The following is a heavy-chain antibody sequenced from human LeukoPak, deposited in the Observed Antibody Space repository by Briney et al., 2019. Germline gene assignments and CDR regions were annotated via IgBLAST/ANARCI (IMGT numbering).Heavy chain of an antibody. CDR3: ARSFHQANPNFDY. CDR2: INPSGGST. D-gene: IGHD4/OR15-4a*01. CDR1: GYTFTSYY. Sequence: ASVKVSCKASGYTFTSYYMHWVRQAPGQGLEWMGLINPSGGSTTYAQRFQGRVTMTRDTSTSAVYMELSSLRSEDTAVYYCARSFHQANPNFDYWGQGTLVTVSS. V-gene: IGHV1-46*01. J-gene: IGHJ4*02.